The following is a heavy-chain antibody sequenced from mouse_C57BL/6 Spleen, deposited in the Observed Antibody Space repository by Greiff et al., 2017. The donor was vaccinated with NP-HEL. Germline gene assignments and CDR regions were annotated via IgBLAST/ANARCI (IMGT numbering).Heavy chain of an antibody. D-gene: IGHD6-1*01. Sequence: QVQLKESGPELVKPGASVKISCKASGYAFSSSWMNWVKQRPGKGLEWIGRLYPGDGDTNYNGKFKGKATLTADKSSSTAYMQLSSLTSEDSAVYFCARQPFDYWGQGTTLTVSS. V-gene: IGHV1-82*01. CDR2: LYPGDGDT. CDR1: GYAFSSSW. J-gene: IGHJ2*01. CDR3: ARQPFDY.